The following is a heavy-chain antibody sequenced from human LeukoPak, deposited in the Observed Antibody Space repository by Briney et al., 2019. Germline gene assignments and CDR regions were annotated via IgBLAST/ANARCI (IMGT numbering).Heavy chain of an antibody. Sequence: GGSLRLSCAASGFTFSDYSMNWVRQAPGKGLEWVSYITNGGSTIHHADSVKGRFTISRDNAKKTLYLQMNSLRAEDTAVYYCARSIGLTGGGVDVWGQGTTVTVSS. J-gene: IGHJ6*02. CDR1: GFTFSDYS. CDR3: ARSIGLTGGGVDV. D-gene: IGHD3-9*01. V-gene: IGHV3-11*01. CDR2: ITNGGSTI.